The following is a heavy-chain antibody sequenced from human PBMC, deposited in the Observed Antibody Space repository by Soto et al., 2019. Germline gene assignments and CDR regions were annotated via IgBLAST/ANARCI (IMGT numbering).Heavy chain of an antibody. Sequence: GASVKVSCKASGYSFTSYGISWVRQAPGQGLEWMGRIIPILDITKYVQKFQGRVTITADKSTNTAYMELTSLKSEDTAVYYCARVEGWDYDSSGYYYYYYGMDVWGQGTTVTVSS. CDR3: ARVEGWDYDSSGYYYYYYGMDV. CDR1: GYSFTSYG. D-gene: IGHD3-22*01. CDR2: IIPILDIT. J-gene: IGHJ6*02. V-gene: IGHV1-69*04.